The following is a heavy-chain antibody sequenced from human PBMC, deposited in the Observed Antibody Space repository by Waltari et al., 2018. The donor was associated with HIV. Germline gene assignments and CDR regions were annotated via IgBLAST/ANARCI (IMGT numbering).Heavy chain of an antibody. V-gene: IGHV3-23*01. CDR2: ISGGGGST. Sequence: EVQLLESGGGLVQPGGSLRLSCAASGFTVSTSALPWVRQAPGKGLEWVSGISGGGGSTYNADSVKGRFTSSRDNSKNTLFLQMNSLRDEDTAVYYCAKDLRAAAPYLGFDYWGQGTLVSVSS. CDR1: GFTVSTSA. D-gene: IGHD6-25*01. J-gene: IGHJ4*02. CDR3: AKDLRAAAPYLGFDY.